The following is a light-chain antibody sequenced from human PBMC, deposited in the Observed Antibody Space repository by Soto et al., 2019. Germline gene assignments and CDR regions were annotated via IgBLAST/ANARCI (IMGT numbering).Light chain of an antibody. V-gene: IGKV1-27*01. Sequence: PSSLSASVGDRVTITCRASQSIGTYLAWYQQKPGKVPKLLIYAASTLQSGVPSRFSGSGSGTDFTLTISSLQPEDVATYYCQKYNSAPWTFGQGTKVDIK. CDR1: QSIGTY. J-gene: IGKJ1*01. CDR2: AAS. CDR3: QKYNSAPWT.